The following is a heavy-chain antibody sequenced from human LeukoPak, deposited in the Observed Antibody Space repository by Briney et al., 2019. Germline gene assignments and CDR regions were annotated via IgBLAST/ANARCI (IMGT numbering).Heavy chain of an antibody. J-gene: IGHJ4*02. CDR3: AKDRAPFKPSSLDY. CDR2: ITTSDGNT. D-gene: IGHD6-13*01. Sequence: GGSLRLSCAASGFTFSSYTMSWVRQAPGKGLEWVSTITTSDGNTYYADSVKGRFTVSRDNSKNTLYLQMNSLRAEDTAVYYCAKDRAPFKPSSLDYWGQGTLVTASS. CDR1: GFTFSSYT. V-gene: IGHV3-23*01.